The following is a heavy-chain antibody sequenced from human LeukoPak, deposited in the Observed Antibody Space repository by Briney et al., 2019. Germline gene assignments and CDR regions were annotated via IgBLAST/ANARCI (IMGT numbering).Heavy chain of an antibody. CDR3: ASCTQNHYSSWYVRSYYYYYMDV. Sequence: QTGGSLRLSCAASGFTFSSYGMHWVRQAPGKGPDWVAFIRYDGRNKYYADSVKGRFTISRDNAKNSLYLQMNSLRAEDTAVYYCASCTQNHYSSWYVRSYYYYYMDVWGKGTTVTVSS. J-gene: IGHJ6*03. CDR2: IRYDGRNK. V-gene: IGHV3-30*02. D-gene: IGHD6-13*01. CDR1: GFTFSSYG.